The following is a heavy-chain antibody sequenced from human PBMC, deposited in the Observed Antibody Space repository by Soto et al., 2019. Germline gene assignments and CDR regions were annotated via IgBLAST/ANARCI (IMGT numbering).Heavy chain of an antibody. D-gene: IGHD3-22*01. V-gene: IGHV3-30-3*01. CDR2: ISHDGSDK. Sequence: GGSLRLSCAASGFTFSNYAMHWVRQAPGKGLEWVAVISHDGSDKDYADSVKGRFTISRDNSRNTLFLQMNSLRAEDTAVYYCARDYYKYYDSSGYYRSPAYWGQGTLVTVSS. CDR3: ARDYYKYYDSSGYYRSPAY. J-gene: IGHJ4*02. CDR1: GFTFSNYA.